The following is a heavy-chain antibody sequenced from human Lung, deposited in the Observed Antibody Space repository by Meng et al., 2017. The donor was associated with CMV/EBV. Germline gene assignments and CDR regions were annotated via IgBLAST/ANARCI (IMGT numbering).Heavy chain of an antibody. CDR3: VRDWKYS. CDR1: GFTFNSYA. J-gene: IGHJ4*02. CDR2: ISETSSYI. D-gene: IGHD1-1*01. Sequence: EXLKISCAASGFTFNSYAMNWVRQAPGKGLEWVSYISETSSYIYYADSVKGRFTISRDNANNSLYLQMSSLRAEDTALYYCVRDWKYSWGQGTLVTVSS. V-gene: IGHV3-21*01.